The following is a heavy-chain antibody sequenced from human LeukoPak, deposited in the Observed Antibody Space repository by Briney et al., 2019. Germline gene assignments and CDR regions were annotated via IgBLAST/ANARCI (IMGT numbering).Heavy chain of an antibody. CDR2: IYTRGST. CDR3: ARHGTVVIKGFIDY. V-gene: IGHV4-4*07. J-gene: IGHJ4*02. D-gene: IGHD3-22*01. Sequence: PSETLSLTCTVPGGSISSYVWSWFRQPAGKRLEGIGRIYTRGSTNYNPSLKSRVIMSVDTSKNQFSLTLRSVTAADTVVYYCARHGTVVIKGFIDYWGQGTLVTVSS. CDR1: GGSISSYV.